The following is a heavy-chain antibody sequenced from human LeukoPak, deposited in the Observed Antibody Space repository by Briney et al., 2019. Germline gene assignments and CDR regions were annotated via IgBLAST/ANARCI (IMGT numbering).Heavy chain of an antibody. Sequence: SVKVSCKASGGTSSSYAISWVRQAPGQGLEWMGGIIPIFGTANYAQKFQGRVTITTDESTSTAYMELSSLRSEDTAVYYCASYYAGYGDYRGTPNAFDIWGQGTMVTVSS. CDR1: GGTSSSYA. CDR2: IIPIFGTA. CDR3: ASYYAGYGDYRGTPNAFDI. V-gene: IGHV1-69*05. D-gene: IGHD4-17*01. J-gene: IGHJ3*02.